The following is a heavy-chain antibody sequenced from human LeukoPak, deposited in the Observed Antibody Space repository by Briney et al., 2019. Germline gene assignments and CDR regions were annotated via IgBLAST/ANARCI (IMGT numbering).Heavy chain of an antibody. Sequence: SGPTLVNPTQTLTLTCTFSGFSLSTSGVRVGWIRQPPGKALEWLALIYWDDDKRYSPSLKSRLTITRDTSKNHVFLIMTNVGPVDTATYYCAHRKGYSSGGNCYPHFDYWGQGTLVTVSS. D-gene: IGHD2-15*01. V-gene: IGHV2-5*02. CDR3: AHRKGYSSGGNCYPHFDY. CDR1: GFSLSTSGVR. J-gene: IGHJ4*02. CDR2: IYWDDDK.